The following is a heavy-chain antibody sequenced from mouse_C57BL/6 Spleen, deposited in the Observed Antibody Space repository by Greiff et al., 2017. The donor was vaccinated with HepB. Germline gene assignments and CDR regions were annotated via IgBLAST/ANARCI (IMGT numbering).Heavy chain of an antibody. CDR2: INPNNGGT. J-gene: IGHJ2*01. Sequence: LVEPGASVKMSCKASGYTFTDYNMHWVKQSHGKSLEWIGYINPNNGGTSYNQKFKGKATLTVNKSSSTAYMELRSLTSEDSAVYYCARWLLPGFDYWGQGTTLTVSS. CDR3: ARWLLPGFDY. D-gene: IGHD2-3*01. V-gene: IGHV1-22*01. CDR1: GYTFTDYN.